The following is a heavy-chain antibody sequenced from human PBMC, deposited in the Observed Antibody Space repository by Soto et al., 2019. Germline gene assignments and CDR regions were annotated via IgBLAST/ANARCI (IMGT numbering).Heavy chain of an antibody. D-gene: IGHD2-15*01. Sequence: EVQLVESGGGLVKPGGSLRLSCAASGFTFSSYSMNWVRQAPGKGLEWVSSISSSSSYIYYADSVKGRFTISRDNAKNSLYLQMNSLRAEDTAVYYCAFYGVVVVVAATGEGPHVWGQGTTVTVSS. CDR2: ISSSSSYI. CDR3: AFYGVVVVVAATGEGPHV. CDR1: GFTFSSYS. V-gene: IGHV3-21*01. J-gene: IGHJ6*02.